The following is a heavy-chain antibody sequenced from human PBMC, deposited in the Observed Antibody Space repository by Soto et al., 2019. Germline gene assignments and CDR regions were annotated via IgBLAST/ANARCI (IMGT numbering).Heavy chain of an antibody. D-gene: IGHD3-10*01. Sequence: EVQLLESGGGLVQPGGSLRLSCAASGFTFNNYAMTWVRQAPGKGLEWVSAISGGVATTSSADSVKGRFTVSRDGSKNTLYLQMSSLRAEDTALYYCAKGRGGSGSLTPRVDFWGQGTLVTVS. V-gene: IGHV3-23*01. CDR3: AKGRGGSGSLTPRVDF. J-gene: IGHJ4*02. CDR1: GFTFNNYA. CDR2: ISGGVATT.